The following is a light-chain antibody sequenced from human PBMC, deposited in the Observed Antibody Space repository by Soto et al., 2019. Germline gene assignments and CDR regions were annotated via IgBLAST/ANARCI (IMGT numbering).Light chain of an antibody. V-gene: IGKV4-1*01. J-gene: IGKJ2*01. CDR2: WAS. Sequence: DIVMTQSPDSLAVSLGERATINCKSSQSVLYSSNNKNYLAWYQQKPGQPPKLLIYWASTRESGVPERFSGRSSGTDFTLTISSLQAEDVAVYYCQQYDSTPYTFGQGTKLEIK. CDR1: QSVLYSSNNKNY. CDR3: QQYDSTPYT.